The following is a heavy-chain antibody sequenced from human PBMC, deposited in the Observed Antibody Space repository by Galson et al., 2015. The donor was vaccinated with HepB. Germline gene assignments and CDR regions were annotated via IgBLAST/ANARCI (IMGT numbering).Heavy chain of an antibody. Sequence: SLRLSCAASGFRLSSYSMNWVRQAPGKGLEWVSSIHSSGFYKYYAGSVKGRFTISRDNARNSLYLQMSSLRVEDTAVYYCARENVRQLPLDYWGQGTLFTVSS. CDR2: IHSSGFYK. D-gene: IGHD2-2*01. CDR3: ARENVRQLPLDY. CDR1: GFRLSSYS. J-gene: IGHJ4*02. V-gene: IGHV3-21*01.